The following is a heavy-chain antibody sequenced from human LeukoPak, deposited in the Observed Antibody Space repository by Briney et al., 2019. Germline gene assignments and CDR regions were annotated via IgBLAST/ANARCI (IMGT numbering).Heavy chain of an antibody. CDR1: GFTVSSNY. CDR3: ARDRTAYDILTGYYKGGDGFDY. J-gene: IGHJ4*02. CDR2: IYSGGSR. D-gene: IGHD3-9*01. Sequence: GGSMRLSSAASGFTVSSNYMGWVRQAPGEGLGWVSVIYSGGSREYADSVKSRVTISRDNCKNTLYLQMNSLTAEDTTVYYCARDRTAYDILTGYYKGGDGFDYWGQGTLVTVSS. V-gene: IGHV3-66*01.